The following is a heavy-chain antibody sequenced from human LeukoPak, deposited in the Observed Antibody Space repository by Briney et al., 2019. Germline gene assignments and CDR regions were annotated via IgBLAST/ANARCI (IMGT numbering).Heavy chain of an antibody. CDR2: IIGSGGST. CDR1: GFTFSSYA. Sequence: GGSLRLSCAASGFTFSSYAMSWVRQAPGKGLEWVSAIIGSGGSTYYADSVKGRFTISRDNSKNTLYLQMNSLRAEDTAVYYCAKTKSSGWYYFDYWGQGTLVTVSS. V-gene: IGHV3-23*01. J-gene: IGHJ4*02. D-gene: IGHD6-19*01. CDR3: AKTKSSGWYYFDY.